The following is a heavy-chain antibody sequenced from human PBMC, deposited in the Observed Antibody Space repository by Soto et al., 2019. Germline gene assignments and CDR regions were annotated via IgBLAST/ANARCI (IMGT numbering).Heavy chain of an antibody. CDR2: NSGTSTYI. Sequence: QATGKGLEWVSTNSGTSTYIYYTESLRGRFTVSRDNAKNSLYLQMNSLRVEETVFYYFARGAPYDLGVAEWFSDFWVKGTLVPV. D-gene: IGHD3-3*01. J-gene: IGHJ4*02. CDR3: ARGAPYDLGVAEWFSDF. V-gene: IGHV3-21*01.